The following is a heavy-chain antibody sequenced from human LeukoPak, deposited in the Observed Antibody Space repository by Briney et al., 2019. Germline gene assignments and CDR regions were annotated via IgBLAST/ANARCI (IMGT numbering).Heavy chain of an antibody. CDR3: ARGYYYDRSGYFFDY. D-gene: IGHD3-22*01. V-gene: IGHV1-2*02. CDR1: GYTFTGYY. Sequence: ASVKVSCKASGYTFTGYYMHWGRQAPGQGLEWMGWINPNSGGTNYAQKLQGRVTMTRDTSISTAYMELSRLRSDDTAVYYCARGYYYDRSGYFFDYWGQGTLVTVSS. CDR2: INPNSGGT. J-gene: IGHJ4*02.